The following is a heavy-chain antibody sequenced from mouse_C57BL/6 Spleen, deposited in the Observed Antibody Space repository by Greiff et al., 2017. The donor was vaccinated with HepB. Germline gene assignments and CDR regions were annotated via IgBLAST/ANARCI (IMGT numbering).Heavy chain of an antibody. CDR3: ARYYSNYAWFAY. CDR1: GFTFSSYA. CDR2: ISDGGSYT. V-gene: IGHV5-4*01. J-gene: IGHJ3*01. Sequence: EVQLVESGGGLVKPGGSLKLSCAASGFTFSSYAMSWVRQTPEKRLEWVATISDGGSYTYYPDNVKGRFTILRDNAKNNLYLQMSHLKSEDTAMYYYARYYSNYAWFAYWGQGTLVTVSA. D-gene: IGHD2-5*01.